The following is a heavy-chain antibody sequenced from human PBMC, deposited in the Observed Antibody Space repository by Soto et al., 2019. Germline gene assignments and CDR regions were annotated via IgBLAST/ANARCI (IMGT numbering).Heavy chain of an antibody. CDR3: ARRRGYCSSTSCFGGYYGMDV. CDR1: GSSISSSSYY. Sequence: PSETLSLTCTVSGSSISSSSYYWGWIRQPPGKGLEWIGSIYYSGSTYYNPSLKSRVTISVDTSKNQFPLKLSSVTAADTAVYYCARRRGYCSSTSCFGGYYGMDVWGQGTTVTVSS. CDR2: IYYSGST. V-gene: IGHV4-39*01. D-gene: IGHD2-2*01. J-gene: IGHJ6*02.